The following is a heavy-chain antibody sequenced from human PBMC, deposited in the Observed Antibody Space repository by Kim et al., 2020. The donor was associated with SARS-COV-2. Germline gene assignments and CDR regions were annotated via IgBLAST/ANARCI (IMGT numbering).Heavy chain of an antibody. CDR1: GGTFSSYA. D-gene: IGHD3-16*01. Sequence: SVKVSCKASGGTFSSYAISWVRQAPGQGLEWMGGIIPIFGTANYAQKFQGRVTITADESTSTAYMELSSLGSEDTAVYYCASGSIGIFGVDYWGQGTLVTVSS. CDR3: ASGSIGIFGVDY. CDR2: IIPIFGTA. J-gene: IGHJ4*02. V-gene: IGHV1-69*13.